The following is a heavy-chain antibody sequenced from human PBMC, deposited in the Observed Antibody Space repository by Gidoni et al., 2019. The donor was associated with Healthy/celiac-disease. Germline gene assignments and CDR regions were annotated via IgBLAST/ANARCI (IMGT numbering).Heavy chain of an antibody. J-gene: IGHJ5*02. Sequence: EVQLVESGGGLVQPGRSLRLSCAASEFTFDDYAMHWVRQAPGKCLEWVSGISWNSGSIGYADSVKGRFTISRDNAKNSLYLQMNSLRAEDTALYYCAKDGDSSSWYGGWFDPWGQGSLVTVS. CDR1: EFTFDDYA. D-gene: IGHD6-13*01. CDR2: ISWNSGSI. V-gene: IGHV3-9*01. CDR3: AKDGDSSSWYGGWFDP.